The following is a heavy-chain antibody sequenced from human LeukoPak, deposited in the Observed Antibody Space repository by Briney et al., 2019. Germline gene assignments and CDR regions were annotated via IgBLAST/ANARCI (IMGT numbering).Heavy chain of an antibody. V-gene: IGHV3-7*01. CDR2: IKQDGSEK. D-gene: IGHD6-19*01. CDR3: ARGDSSGWYVGY. J-gene: IGHJ4*02. Sequence: GGSLRLSCAASGFTFSNFWMSWVRQAPGKGLEWVANIKQDGSEKYYVDSVKGRFTISRDNAKNSLYLQMNSLRAEDTAVYYCARGDSSGWYVGYWGQGTLVTASS. CDR1: GFTFSNFW.